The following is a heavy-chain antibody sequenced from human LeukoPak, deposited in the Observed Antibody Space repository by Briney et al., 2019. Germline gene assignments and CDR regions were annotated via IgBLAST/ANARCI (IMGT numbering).Heavy chain of an antibody. CDR1: GFTFSSYA. D-gene: IGHD2-2*01. J-gene: IGHJ4*02. Sequence: GGSLRLSCAASGFTFSSYAMSWVRQAPGKGLEWVSAISSSGGSTYYADSVKGRFTISRDNSKNTLYLQLNSLRSEDTAVYYCARVKGSEGYCSITSCLADYWGQGTLVTVSS. V-gene: IGHV3-23*01. CDR2: ISSSGGST. CDR3: ARVKGSEGYCSITSCLADY.